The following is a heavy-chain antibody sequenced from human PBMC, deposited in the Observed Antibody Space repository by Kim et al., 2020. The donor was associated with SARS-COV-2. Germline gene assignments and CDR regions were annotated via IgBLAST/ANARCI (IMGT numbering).Heavy chain of an antibody. Sequence: GGSLRLSCAASGFTFSTYWMHWVRQAPGKGLVWVSRINPDGTSTNYADSVKGRFSVSRDNAKNTLYLQMNCLRAEDTAVYYCARDHSPISYGFLGARWGQGTLVTVSS. CDR2: INPDGTST. V-gene: IGHV3-74*01. CDR3: ARDHSPISYGFLGAR. J-gene: IGHJ4*02. CDR1: GFTFSTYW. D-gene: IGHD5-18*01.